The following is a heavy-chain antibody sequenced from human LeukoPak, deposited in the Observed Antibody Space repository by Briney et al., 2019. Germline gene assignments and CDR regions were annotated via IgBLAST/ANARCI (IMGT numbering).Heavy chain of an antibody. D-gene: IGHD4-23*01. CDR2: INHSGST. V-gene: IGHV4-34*01. CDR3: ARQGGNSAYFDY. Sequence: SETLSLTCAVYGGSFSGYYWSWIRQPPGKGLEWIGEINHSGSTNYNPSLKSRVTISVDTSKNQFSLKLSSVTAADTAVYYCARQGGNSAYFDYWGQGTLVTVSS. J-gene: IGHJ4*02. CDR1: GGSFSGYY.